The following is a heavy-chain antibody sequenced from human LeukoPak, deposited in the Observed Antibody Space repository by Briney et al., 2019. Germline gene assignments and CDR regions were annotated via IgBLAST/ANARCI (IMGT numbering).Heavy chain of an antibody. CDR3: ARDRVDYYGPGSYGMDV. V-gene: IGHV1-2*02. D-gene: IGHD3-10*01. J-gene: IGHJ6*02. Sequence: ASVKVSCKASGYTFTGYYMHWVRQAPGQGLEWMGWINPNSGGTNYAQKFQGRVTMTRDTSISTAYMELSRLRSDDTAVYYCARDRVDYYGPGSYGMDVWGQGTTVTVSS. CDR1: GYTFTGYY. CDR2: INPNSGGT.